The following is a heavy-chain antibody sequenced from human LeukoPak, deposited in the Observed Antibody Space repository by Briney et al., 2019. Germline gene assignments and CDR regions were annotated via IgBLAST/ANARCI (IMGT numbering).Heavy chain of an antibody. Sequence: GGSLRLSCAASGFTFSSYAMHWVCQASGKGLEWVAVISYDGSNKYYADSVKGRFTISRDNSKNTLYLQMNSLRAEDTAVYYCARDRVGATDYFDYWGQGTLVTVSS. D-gene: IGHD1-26*01. CDR1: GFTFSSYA. CDR2: ISYDGSNK. CDR3: ARDRVGATDYFDY. J-gene: IGHJ4*02. V-gene: IGHV3-30-3*01.